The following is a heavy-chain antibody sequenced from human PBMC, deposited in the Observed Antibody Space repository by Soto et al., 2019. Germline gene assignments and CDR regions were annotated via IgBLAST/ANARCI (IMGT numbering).Heavy chain of an antibody. D-gene: IGHD3-10*01. CDR1: GESVSSNSAA. Sequence: PSQTLSLTCAISGESVSSNSAAWNWIRQSPSRGLEWLGRTYYRSKWYNDYAVSVKSRITINPDTSKNQFSLQLNSVTPEDTAVYYCAREKAFYGSGSYRNYYYYGMDVWGQGTTVTVSS. V-gene: IGHV6-1*01. J-gene: IGHJ6*02. CDR3: AREKAFYGSGSYRNYYYYGMDV. CDR2: TYYRSKWYN.